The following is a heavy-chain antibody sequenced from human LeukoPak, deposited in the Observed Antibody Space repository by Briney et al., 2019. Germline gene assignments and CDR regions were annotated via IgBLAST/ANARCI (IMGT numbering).Heavy chain of an antibody. CDR2: ISAYNGNT. V-gene: IGHV1-18*01. CDR3: AREGYYYDSSGSSIGSDY. Sequence: ASVKVSCKASGYTFTSYGISWARQAPGQGLEWMGWISAYNGNTNYTQKLQGRVTMTTDTSTSTAYMELRSLRSDDTAVYYCAREGYYYDSSGSSIGSDYWGQGTLVTVSS. J-gene: IGHJ4*02. CDR1: GYTFTSYG. D-gene: IGHD3-22*01.